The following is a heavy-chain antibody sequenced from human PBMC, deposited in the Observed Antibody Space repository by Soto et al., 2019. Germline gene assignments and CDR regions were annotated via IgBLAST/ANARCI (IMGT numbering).Heavy chain of an antibody. Sequence: SECLALTCTVCGGSVCISDCTWFRQPPGKGLEWIGYVYYSGSTNYNPSLESRVTISIDASKNQFSLKMKSVTAADTAVYYCVRDYLLTGFDPWGQGALVTVSS. CDR3: VRDYLLTGFDP. CDR2: VYYSGST. D-gene: IGHD3-9*01. V-gene: IGHV4-59*02. CDR1: GGSVCISD. J-gene: IGHJ5*02.